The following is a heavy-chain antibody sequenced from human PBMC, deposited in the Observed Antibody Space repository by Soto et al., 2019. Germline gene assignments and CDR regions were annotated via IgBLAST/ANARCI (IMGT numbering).Heavy chain of an antibody. V-gene: IGHV4-30-4*01. Sequence: LKCSVSGCSISSGDYCWRWIRQPPGKGLEWIGYIYYSGSTYYNPSLKSRVTISVDTSKNQFSLKLSSVTAADTAVYYCASNIVVVTAAIWLAPGWFDPWGQRTLVTVSS. CDR3: ASNIVVVTAAIWLAPGWFDP. CDR2: IYYSGST. J-gene: IGHJ5*02. D-gene: IGHD2-2*02. CDR1: GCSISSGDYC.